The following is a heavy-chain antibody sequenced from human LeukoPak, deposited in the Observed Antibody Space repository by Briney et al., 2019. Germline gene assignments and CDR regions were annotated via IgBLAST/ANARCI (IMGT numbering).Heavy chain of an antibody. D-gene: IGHD5-18*01. Sequence: PSETLSLTCTVSGGSISSSSYYWSWIRQHPGKGLEWIGYIYYSGSTYYNPSLKSRVTISVDTSKNQFSLKLSSVTAADTAVYYCARGNTAMAYDAFDIWGQGTMVTVSS. CDR3: ARGNTAMAYDAFDI. J-gene: IGHJ3*02. CDR1: GGSISSSSYY. CDR2: IYYSGST. V-gene: IGHV4-31*03.